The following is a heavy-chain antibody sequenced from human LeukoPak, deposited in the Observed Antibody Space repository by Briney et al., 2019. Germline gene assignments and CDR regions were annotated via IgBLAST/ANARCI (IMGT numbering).Heavy chain of an antibody. CDR3: ARGAPIGYYYYGMDV. Sequence: ETLSLTCAVYGGSFSGYYWSWIRQPPGKGLEWIGEINHSGSTNYNPSLKSRVTISVDTSKNQFSLKLSSVTAADTAVYYCARGAPIGYYYYGMDVWGQGTTVTVSS. CDR1: GGSFSGYY. J-gene: IGHJ6*02. V-gene: IGHV4-34*01. CDR2: INHSGST.